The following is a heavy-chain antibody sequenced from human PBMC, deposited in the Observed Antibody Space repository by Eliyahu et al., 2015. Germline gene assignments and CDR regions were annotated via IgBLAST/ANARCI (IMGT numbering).Heavy chain of an antibody. D-gene: IGHD6-13*01. Sequence: QVQLQQWGAGLLKPSETLSLTCAVYGGSFSGYYWSWIRQPPGKGLEWIGEINHSGSTNYNPSLKSRVTISVDTSKNQFSLKLSSVTAADTAVYYCARLDSSSWQRALDYWGQGTLVTVSS. CDR3: ARLDSSSWQRALDY. J-gene: IGHJ4*02. V-gene: IGHV4-34*01. CDR2: INHSGST. CDR1: GGSFSGYY.